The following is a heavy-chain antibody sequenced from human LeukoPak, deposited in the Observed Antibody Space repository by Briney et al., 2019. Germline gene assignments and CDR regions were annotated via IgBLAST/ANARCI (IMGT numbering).Heavy chain of an antibody. CDR3: ARRLRFYYYYMDV. V-gene: IGHV4-34*01. J-gene: IGHJ6*03. D-gene: IGHD2-15*01. CDR2: ITHSGST. CDR1: GGSFSGFY. Sequence: SETLSLTCAVYGGSFSGFYWSWIRQPPGKGLEWIGEITHSGSTNYNPSLKSRVTISVDTSKSQFSLKLNSVTAADTAVYYCARRLRFYYYYMDVWGKGTTVTIS.